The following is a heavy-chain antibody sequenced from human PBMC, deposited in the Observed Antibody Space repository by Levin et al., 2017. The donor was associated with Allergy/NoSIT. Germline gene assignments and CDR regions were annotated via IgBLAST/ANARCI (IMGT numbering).Heavy chain of an antibody. CDR1: GFSFRTYA. D-gene: IGHD3-9*01. CDR3: ARDSANDDISTKYYGRLNP. CDR2: ISTTGYNK. V-gene: IGHV3-30-3*01. Sequence: GGSLRLSCAASGFSFRTYAMHWVRQAPGKGLEWVAMISTTGYNKYYADSVKGRYTISRDNSKDTLHLELMSLRIDATAMYFCARDSANDDISTKYYGRLNPWGRGTLVTVSS. J-gene: IGHJ5*02.